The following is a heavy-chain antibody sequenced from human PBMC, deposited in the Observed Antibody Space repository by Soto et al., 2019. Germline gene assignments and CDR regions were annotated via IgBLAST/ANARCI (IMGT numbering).Heavy chain of an antibody. CDR2: INAGNGNT. Sequence: GASVKVSCKASGYTFTSYAMHWVRQAPGQRLEWMGWINAGNGNTKYSQKFQGRVTITRDTSASTAYMELSSLRSEDTAVYYCARVSSPDEDCGGDCYGRDAVDYWGQGTLVTVSS. CDR3: ARVSSPDEDCGGDCYGRDAVDY. J-gene: IGHJ4*02. CDR1: GYTFTSYA. D-gene: IGHD2-21*02. V-gene: IGHV1-3*01.